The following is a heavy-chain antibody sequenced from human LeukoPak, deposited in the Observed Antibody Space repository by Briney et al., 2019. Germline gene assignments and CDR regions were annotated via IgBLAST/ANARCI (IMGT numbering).Heavy chain of an antibody. CDR1: GFTFSGSA. CDR3: VACSSTSCSHALGY. J-gene: IGHJ4*02. V-gene: IGHV3-73*01. Sequence: GGSLRLSCAASGFTFSGSAMHWVRQASGKGLEWVGRIRSKANSYATAYAASVKGRFTISRDDSKNTAYLEMNSLKTEDTAVYYCVACSSTSCSHALGYWGQGTLVTVSS. CDR2: IRSKANSYAT. D-gene: IGHD2-2*01.